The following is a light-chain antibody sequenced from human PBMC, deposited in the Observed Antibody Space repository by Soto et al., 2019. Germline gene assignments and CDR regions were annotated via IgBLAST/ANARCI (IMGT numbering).Light chain of an antibody. Sequence: EKVMTQSPATLSVSPGERATLSCRASQSVRSNLAWYQQKPGQPPRLLIYDASTRATGIPSRFSGSGSGTEFTLTISGLKSEDFAVYYCQQYDNWPRTFGQGTRVDFK. J-gene: IGKJ1*01. CDR1: QSVRSN. CDR2: DAS. V-gene: IGKV3-15*01. CDR3: QQYDNWPRT.